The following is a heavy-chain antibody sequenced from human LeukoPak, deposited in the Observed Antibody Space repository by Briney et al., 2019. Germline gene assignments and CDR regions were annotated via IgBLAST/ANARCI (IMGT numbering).Heavy chain of an antibody. J-gene: IGHJ3*02. V-gene: IGHV4-4*09. CDR1: GGSISCYY. CDR2: IYTSGST. Sequence: SETLSLTCTVSGGSISCYYWSWIRQPPGKGLEWIGYIYTSGSTNYNPSLKSRVTISVDTSRNQFSLKLSSVTAADTAVYHCARPRCRGPHENAFDIWGQGTMVTVSS. D-gene: IGHD2-15*01. CDR3: ARPRCRGPHENAFDI.